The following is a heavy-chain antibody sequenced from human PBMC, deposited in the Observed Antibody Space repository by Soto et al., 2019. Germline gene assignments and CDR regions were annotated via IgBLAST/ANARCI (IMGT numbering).Heavy chain of an antibody. D-gene: IGHD2-2*01. Sequence: TSETLSLTCAVYGGSFSGYYWSWIRQPPGKGLEWIGEINHSGSTNYNPSLKSRVTISVDTSKNQFSLKLSSVTAADTAVYYCATSLNSTLFYMDVWGKGTTVTVSS. CDR1: GGSFSGYY. J-gene: IGHJ6*03. V-gene: IGHV4-34*01. CDR3: ATSLNSTLFYMDV. CDR2: INHSGST.